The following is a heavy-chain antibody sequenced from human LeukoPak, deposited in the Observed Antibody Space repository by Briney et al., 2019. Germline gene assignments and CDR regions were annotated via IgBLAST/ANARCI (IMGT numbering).Heavy chain of an antibody. V-gene: IGHV3-74*01. CDR2: IKTDGSNA. CDR3: ARGSWYSFDY. Sequence: PGGSLRLSCTASGFTFSSYWMHWVRQAPGKGLEWFSQIKTDGSNADYADSVKGRFYISRDNAKDTLYLQMNSLRPEDTAVYYCARGSWYSFDYWGQGALVTVSS. D-gene: IGHD1-1*01. J-gene: IGHJ4*02. CDR1: GFTFSSYW.